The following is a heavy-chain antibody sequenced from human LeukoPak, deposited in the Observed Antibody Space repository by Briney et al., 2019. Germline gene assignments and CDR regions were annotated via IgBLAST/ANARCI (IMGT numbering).Heavy chain of an antibody. D-gene: IGHD3-10*02. CDR2: ISSSSSYI. J-gene: IGHJ5*02. Sequence: PGGSLRLSCAASGFTFNYYAMNWVRQAPGKGLEWVSSISSSSSYIYYADSVKGRFTISRDNAKNSLYLQMNSLTTEDTAVYYCAKDRYYDIRGRLDPWGQGTLVTVSS. V-gene: IGHV3-21*01. CDR3: AKDRYYDIRGRLDP. CDR1: GFTFNYYA.